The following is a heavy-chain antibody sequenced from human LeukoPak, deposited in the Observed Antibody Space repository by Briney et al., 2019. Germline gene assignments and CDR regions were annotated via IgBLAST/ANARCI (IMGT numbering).Heavy chain of an antibody. J-gene: IGHJ5*01. Sequence: GGSLRLSCAASGWTFSGASMTWVRQAPGKGLYGDRRIKSKADGETTDYTAPVRGRFTISRDDSKNMVYLQMNSLKTEDTAVYYCTEDLPTVISPLDSWGQGTLVTVSS. D-gene: IGHD1-26*01. CDR2: IKSKADGETT. CDR3: TEDLPTVISPLDS. CDR1: GWTFSGAS. V-gene: IGHV3-15*01.